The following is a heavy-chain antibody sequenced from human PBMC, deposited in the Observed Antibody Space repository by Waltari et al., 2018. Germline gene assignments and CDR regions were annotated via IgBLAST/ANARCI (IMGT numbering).Heavy chain of an antibody. J-gene: IGHJ6*03. V-gene: IGHV3-72*01. CDR2: SRNEANSYTT. CDR1: TFSDHY. Sequence: TFSDHYMDWVRQAPGKGLEWVGQSRNEANSYTTEYAASVMGRFTISRDGDSKNSLYLQMNSLQAEDTAVYYCTRTTKKAAPGVGGYYYNYYYMDVWGKGTTVTVSS. CDR3: TRTTKKAAPGVGGYYYNYYYMDV. D-gene: IGHD6-13*01.